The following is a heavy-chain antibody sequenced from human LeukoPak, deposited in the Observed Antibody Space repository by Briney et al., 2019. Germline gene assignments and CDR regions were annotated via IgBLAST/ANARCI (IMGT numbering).Heavy chain of an antibody. CDR2: IYHSGST. Sequence: PSETLSLTCSASGGSITDFYLPWIRQAPGKGLEYIGYIYHSGSTNYNPSLKSRVTLSLDTSSNNFFLKMTSLSASDTAVYYCARRVGWPTTTYYDMDVWGKGTTVTIS. D-gene: IGHD6-19*01. V-gene: IGHV4-59*01. J-gene: IGHJ6*03. CDR1: GGSITDFY. CDR3: ARRVGWPTTTYYDMDV.